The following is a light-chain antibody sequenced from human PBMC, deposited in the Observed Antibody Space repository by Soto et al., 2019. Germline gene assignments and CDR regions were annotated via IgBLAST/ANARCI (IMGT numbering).Light chain of an antibody. J-gene: IGKJ1*01. CDR2: DAS. V-gene: IGKV1-5*01. CDR3: QHYNSYSEA. CDR1: QSISNS. Sequence: DIQMSQSPSTLSASVRDRVTITCRASQSISNSLAWYQQKPGKAPKLLINDASSLERGVPSRFSGSGSGTEFTLTISSLQPDDFATYYCQHYNSYSEAFGQGTKVELK.